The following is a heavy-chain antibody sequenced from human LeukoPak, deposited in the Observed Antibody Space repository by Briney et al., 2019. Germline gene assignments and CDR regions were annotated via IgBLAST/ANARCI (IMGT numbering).Heavy chain of an antibody. J-gene: IGHJ6*03. CDR3: ARLPLSHYYMDV. Sequence: SQTMSLTCTVSGGSISSGDYYWSWIRQPPGKGLEWIGYIYYSGSTYYNPSLKSRVTISVDTSKNQFSLKLSSVTAAETAMYYCARLPLSHYYMDVWGKGTTVTVS. CDR2: IYYSGST. V-gene: IGHV4-30-4*08. CDR1: GGSISSGDYY.